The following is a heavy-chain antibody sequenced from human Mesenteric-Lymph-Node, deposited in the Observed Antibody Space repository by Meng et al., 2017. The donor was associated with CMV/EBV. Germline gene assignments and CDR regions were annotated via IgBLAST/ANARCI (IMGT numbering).Heavy chain of an antibody. J-gene: IGHJ4*02. D-gene: IGHD2-2*01. V-gene: IGHV5-10-1*01. CDR1: GYIFTSYW. CDR2: IDPSDSYI. Sequence: KSSGYIFTSYWIGWVRQMPGKGLEWMERIDPSDSYINYSPSFKGHVTISADKSTSTAYLQWSNLKASDTAMYYCARMGSSTSYFDYWGQGTLVTVSS. CDR3: ARMGSSTSYFDY.